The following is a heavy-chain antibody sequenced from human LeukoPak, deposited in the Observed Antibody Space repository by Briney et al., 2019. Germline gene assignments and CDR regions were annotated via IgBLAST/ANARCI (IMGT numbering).Heavy chain of an antibody. V-gene: IGHV3-21*01. J-gene: IGHJ6*03. CDR2: ISTMSNYI. D-gene: IGHD5-12*01. Sequence: GGSLRLSCAASGFDFSTYAINWVRQAPGKGLEWVSSISTMSNYIFYGDSVKGRFTISRDNSKNTLYLQMNSLRAEDTAVYYCAKDGATRDYYYYYMDVWGKGTTVAVSS. CDR3: AKDGATRDYYYYYMDV. CDR1: GFDFSTYA.